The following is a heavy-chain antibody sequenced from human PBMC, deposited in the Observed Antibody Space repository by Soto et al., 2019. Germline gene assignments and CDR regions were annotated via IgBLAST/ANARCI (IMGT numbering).Heavy chain of an antibody. CDR3: ANLHGDRDYYYYYYMDV. V-gene: IGHV3-66*01. D-gene: IGHD4-17*01. CDR2: IYSGGST. CDR1: GFTVSSNY. Sequence: GGSLRLSCAASGFTVSSNYMSWVRQAPGKGLEWVSVIYSGGSTYYADSVKGRFTISRDNSKNTLYLQVNSLRAEDTAVYYCANLHGDRDYYYYYYMDVWGKGTTVTVSS. J-gene: IGHJ6*03.